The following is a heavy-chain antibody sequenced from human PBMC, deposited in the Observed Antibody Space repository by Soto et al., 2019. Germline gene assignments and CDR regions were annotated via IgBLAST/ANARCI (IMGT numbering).Heavy chain of an antibody. D-gene: IGHD3-3*01. CDR3: AKHEIFTIFGVVSTDDY. V-gene: IGHV3-23*01. CDR1: GFTFSSYA. Sequence: EVQLLESGGGLVQPGGSLRLSCAASGFTFSSYAMSWVRQAPGKGLEWVSAISGSGGSTYYADSVKGRFTISRDNSKNTLYLQMNSLRAEDTAVYYCAKHEIFTIFGVVSTDDYWGQGTLVTVSS. J-gene: IGHJ4*02. CDR2: ISGSGGST.